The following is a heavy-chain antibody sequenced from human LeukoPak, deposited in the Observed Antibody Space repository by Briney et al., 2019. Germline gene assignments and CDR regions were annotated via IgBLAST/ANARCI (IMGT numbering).Heavy chain of an antibody. J-gene: IGHJ4*02. V-gene: IGHV3-21*01. Sequence: GGSLRLSCAASGFTFSSYSMNWVRQAPGKGREWVSSISSSSSYIYYADSVKGRFTISRDNAKNSLYLQMNSLRADDTAVYYCARVVSSSDLIDYWGQGTLVTVSS. CDR2: ISSSSSYI. D-gene: IGHD3-22*01. CDR1: GFTFSSYS. CDR3: ARVVSSSDLIDY.